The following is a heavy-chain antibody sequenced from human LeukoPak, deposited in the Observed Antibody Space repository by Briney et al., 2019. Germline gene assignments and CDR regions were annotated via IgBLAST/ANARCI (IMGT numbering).Heavy chain of an antibody. V-gene: IGHV1-18*01. CDR3: ARSLSSPTHYYNYMDV. CDR1: GYTFTSYG. CDR2: ISAYNGNT. J-gene: IGHJ6*03. Sequence: ASVKVSCKASGYTFTSYGISWVRRAPGQGLEWMGWISAYNGNTNYAQKLQGRVTMTTDTSTSTAYMELRSLRSDDTAVYYCARSLSSPTHYYNYMDVWGKGTTVTVSS. D-gene: IGHD6-6*01.